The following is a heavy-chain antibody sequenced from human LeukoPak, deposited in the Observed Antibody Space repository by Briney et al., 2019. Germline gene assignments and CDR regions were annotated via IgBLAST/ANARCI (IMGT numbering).Heavy chain of an antibody. CDR1: GYTFTTYG. V-gene: IGHV1-46*01. J-gene: IGHJ4*02. D-gene: IGHD1-7*01. CDR2: INPSGGGT. Sequence: GASVKVSCKTSGYTFTTYGVSWVRQAPGQGLEWMGIINPSGGGTSYAQKFRGRVTMTRDMSTSTVYMELSSLRSEDTAFYYCARGGSELGDYWGQGALVTVSS. CDR3: ARGGSELGDY.